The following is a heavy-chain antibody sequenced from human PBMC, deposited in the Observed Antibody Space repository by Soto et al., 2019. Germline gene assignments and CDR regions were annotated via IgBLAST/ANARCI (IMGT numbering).Heavy chain of an antibody. V-gene: IGHV3-30-3*01. J-gene: IGHJ4*02. Sequence: QVQLVESGGGVVQPGRSLRLSCAASGFTFSSYAMHWVRQAPGKGLEWVAVISYDGINKYYADSVKGRFTISRDNSKNTLYLQMNSLRAEDTAVYYCARGERVLECLLFDYWGQGTLVTVSS. D-gene: IGHD3-3*01. CDR2: ISYDGINK. CDR3: ARGERVLECLLFDY. CDR1: GFTFSSYA.